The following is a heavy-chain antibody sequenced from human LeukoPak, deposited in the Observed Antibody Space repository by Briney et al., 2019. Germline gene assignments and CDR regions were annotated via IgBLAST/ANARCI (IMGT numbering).Heavy chain of an antibody. CDR3: GRADQKWFGESMVDY. Sequence: GGSLRLSCAASGFTFSNYWMNWVRQAPGKRLEWVANIKQDGGEKYYVDSVKGRFTISRDNAKNSLYLQMSSLRAEDTAVYYCGRADQKWFGESMVDYWGQGTLVTVSS. CDR1: GFTFSNYW. J-gene: IGHJ4*02. V-gene: IGHV3-7*01. CDR2: IKQDGGEK. D-gene: IGHD3-10*01.